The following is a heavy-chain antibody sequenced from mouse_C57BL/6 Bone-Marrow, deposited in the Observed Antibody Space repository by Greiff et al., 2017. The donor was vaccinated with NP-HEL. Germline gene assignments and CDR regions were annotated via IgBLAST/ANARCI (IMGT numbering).Heavy chain of an antibody. CDR1: GFTFSSYG. J-gene: IGHJ2*01. D-gene: IGHD1-1*01. Sequence: DVKLVESGGDLVKPGGSLKLSCAASGFTFSSYGMSWVRQTPDKRLEWVATISSGGSYTYYPDSVKGRFTISRDNAKNTLYLQMSSLKSEDTAMYYCARRTVAFDYWGQGTTLTVSS. CDR3: ARRTVAFDY. V-gene: IGHV5-6*02. CDR2: ISSGGSYT.